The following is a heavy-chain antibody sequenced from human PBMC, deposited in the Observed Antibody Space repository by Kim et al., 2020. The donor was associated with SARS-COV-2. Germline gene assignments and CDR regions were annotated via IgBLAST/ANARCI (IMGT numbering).Heavy chain of an antibody. D-gene: IGHD6-13*01. CDR3: AIVMANVAEDGTGVDVFDI. V-gene: IGHV3-53*01. J-gene: IGHJ3*02. CDR1: GFVISGNF. Sequence: GGSLRLSCAVSGFVISGNFVSWVRQSPGKGLVWVSLINSGGDTSYADSVKGRFTISRDHFKNTVYLQMNSLRVEDTGLYYCAIVMANVAEDGTGVDVFDIWGQGTEVTVSS. CDR2: INSGGDT.